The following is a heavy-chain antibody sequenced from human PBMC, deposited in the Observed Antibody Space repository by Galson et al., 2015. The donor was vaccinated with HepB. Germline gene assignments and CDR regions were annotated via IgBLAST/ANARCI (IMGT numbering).Heavy chain of an antibody. CDR2: ISWNSGSI. Sequence: LRLSCAASGFTFDDYAMHWVRQAPGKGLEWVSGISWNSGSIGYADSVKGRFTISRDNAKNSLCLQMNSLRAEDTSLYYCAKEIAPAGGSDYWGQGTLVTVSS. CDR1: GFTFDDYA. V-gene: IGHV3-9*01. D-gene: IGHD6-25*01. J-gene: IGHJ4*02. CDR3: AKEIAPAGGSDY.